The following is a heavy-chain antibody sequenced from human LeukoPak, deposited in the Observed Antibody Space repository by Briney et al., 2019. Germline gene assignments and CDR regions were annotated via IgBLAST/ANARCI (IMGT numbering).Heavy chain of an antibody. CDR1: GFTFSSYA. Sequence: GGSLRLSCAASGFTFSSYAMHWVRQAPGKGLEWVAVISYDGSNKYYADSVKGRFTISRDNSKNTLYLQMNSLRAEDTAVYYCARLIVVVTATWGQGTLVTVSS. CDR2: ISYDGSNK. V-gene: IGHV3-30*04. CDR3: ARLIVVVTAT. D-gene: IGHD2-21*02. J-gene: IGHJ5*02.